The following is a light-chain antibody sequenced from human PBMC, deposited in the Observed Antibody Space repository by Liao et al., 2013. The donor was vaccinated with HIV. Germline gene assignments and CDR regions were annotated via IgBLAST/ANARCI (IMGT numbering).Light chain of an antibody. V-gene: IGLV3-1*01. Sequence: SYELTQPPSVSVSPGQTGTITCSGDSLGDKHASWYKQRPGQSPVLVIYEGNKRPSGIPERFSGSISGNTATLTISGTQAMDEAAYFCQAWDRSADVVFGGGTKLTVL. CDR1: SLGDKH. J-gene: IGLJ2*01. CDR2: EGN. CDR3: QAWDRSADVV.